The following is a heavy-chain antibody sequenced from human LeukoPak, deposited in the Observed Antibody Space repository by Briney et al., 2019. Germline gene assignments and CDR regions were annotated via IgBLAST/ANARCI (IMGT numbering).Heavy chain of an antibody. CDR2: ISTSGLTI. CDR1: GFTFSTYD. CDR3: ARGLVGSP. Sequence: GGSLRLSCAASGFTFSTYDMNWVRQAPGKGLEWVSYISTSGLTIYYADSAKGRFTVSRDNAKNPLYLQMNNLRAEDTAVYYCARGLVGSPWGQGTLVTVSS. J-gene: IGHJ5*02. V-gene: IGHV3-48*03. D-gene: IGHD3-9*01.